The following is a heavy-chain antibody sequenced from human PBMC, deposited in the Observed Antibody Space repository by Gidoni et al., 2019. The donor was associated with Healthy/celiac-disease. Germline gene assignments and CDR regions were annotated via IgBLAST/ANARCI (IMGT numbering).Heavy chain of an antibody. V-gene: IGHV4-39*01. Sequence: QLQLQESGPGLVKPSETLSLTCTVSGGSISSSSYYWGWIRQPPGKGLEWIGSIYYSGSTYYNPSLKSRVTISVDTSKNQFSLKLSSVTAADTAVYYCARHGTNEYYFDYWGQGTLVTVSS. CDR1: GGSISSSSYY. CDR3: ARHGTNEYYFDY. CDR2: IYYSGST. J-gene: IGHJ4*02. D-gene: IGHD1-1*01.